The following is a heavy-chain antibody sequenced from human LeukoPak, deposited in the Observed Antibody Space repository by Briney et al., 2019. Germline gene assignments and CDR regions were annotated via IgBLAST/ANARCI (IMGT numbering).Heavy chain of an antibody. Sequence: GGSLRLSCVASGFTFSSYAMSWVRQAPGKGLQWVSVISSGGRKTYYADSVKGRFIISRDNSKNTLYLQMNSLRAEDTAVYYCAKGIQWELPLDHWGQGTLVTVSS. V-gene: IGHV3-23*01. CDR3: AKGIQWELPLDH. CDR2: ISSGGRKT. D-gene: IGHD1-26*01. J-gene: IGHJ4*02. CDR1: GFTFSSYA.